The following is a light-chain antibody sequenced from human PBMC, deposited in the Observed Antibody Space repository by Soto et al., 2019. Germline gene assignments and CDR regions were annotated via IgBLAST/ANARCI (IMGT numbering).Light chain of an antibody. CDR1: QSLLHSNGYNY. J-gene: IGKJ4*01. Sequence: DIVMTQSPLSLPVTPGEPASISCRSSQSLLHSNGYNYLDWYLQKPGQSPQLLIYLGSNRASWVPDRFSGSGSGTDFTLKISRVEAEDVGVYYCLQGFPSPLTFGGGTKVEIK. CDR3: LQGFPSPLT. CDR2: LGS. V-gene: IGKV2-28*01.